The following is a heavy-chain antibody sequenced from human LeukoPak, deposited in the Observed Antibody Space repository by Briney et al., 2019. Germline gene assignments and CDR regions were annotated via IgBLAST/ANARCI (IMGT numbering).Heavy chain of an antibody. D-gene: IGHD5-24*01. V-gene: IGHV3-23*01. J-gene: IGHJ4*02. CDR2: LSGSGDRP. CDR1: GFTFSSFA. Sequence: GGSLRLSCAASGFTFSSFAMSWVPQAPAKGLEWVSTLSGSGDRPFYADSVKGRFTISRDNSHNTLYLQMNSLRAEDTAVYYCAKARDGYNYGARLIDYWGQGTLVAVSS. CDR3: AKARDGYNYGARLIDY.